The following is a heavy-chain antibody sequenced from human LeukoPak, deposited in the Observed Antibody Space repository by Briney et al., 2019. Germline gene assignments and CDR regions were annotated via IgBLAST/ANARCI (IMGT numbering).Heavy chain of an antibody. CDR1: GFSVSSNY. V-gene: IGHV3-53*01. D-gene: IGHD6-19*01. Sequence: GGSLRLSCVASGFSVSSNYMSWVRQAPGKGLEWVSVIYSGGSTHYADSVKGRFTISRDSSRNTLYLQMNSLRAEDTAVYYCARGSSGWYFDYWGQGTLATVSS. J-gene: IGHJ4*02. CDR3: ARGSSGWYFDY. CDR2: IYSGGST.